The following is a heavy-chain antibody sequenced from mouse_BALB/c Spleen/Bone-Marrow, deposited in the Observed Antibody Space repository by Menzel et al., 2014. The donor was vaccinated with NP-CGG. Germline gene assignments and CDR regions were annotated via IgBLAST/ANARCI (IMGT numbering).Heavy chain of an antibody. CDR3: ATDGYFAY. J-gene: IGHJ3*01. CDR2: IWGDGST. D-gene: IGHD2-3*01. Sequence: QVQLKESGPGLVAPSQSLSITCTVSGFSLXGYGVNCVRQPPGKGLEWLGMIWGDGSTDYNSALKSRLSISKDNSKSQVFLKMNSLQTDDTARYYCATDGYFAYWGQGTLVTVSA. V-gene: IGHV2-6-7*01. CDR1: GFSLXGYG.